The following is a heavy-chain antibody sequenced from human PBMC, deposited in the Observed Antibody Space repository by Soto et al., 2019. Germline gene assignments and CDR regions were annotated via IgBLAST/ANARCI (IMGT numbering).Heavy chain of an antibody. CDR3: AREIRYYGSGIFDS. V-gene: IGHV1-69*01. J-gene: IGHJ4*02. Sequence: QVLLVQSGAEVKKPGSSVKVSCRASGGTFSRSSIAWVRQAPGQGLEWMGGIAPLYGTANYAQRLQGRVTITAHESTGTAYMELSGLRAEDTAVYYCAREIRYYGSGIFDSWGQGTLVIVSA. CDR2: IAPLYGTA. CDR1: GGTFSRSS. D-gene: IGHD3-10*01.